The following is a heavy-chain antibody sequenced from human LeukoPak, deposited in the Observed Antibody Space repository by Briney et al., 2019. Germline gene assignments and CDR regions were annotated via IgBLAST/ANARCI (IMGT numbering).Heavy chain of an antibody. Sequence: SETLSLTCTVSGGSIGSYYWSWIRQPPGKGLEWIGYIYYSGSTNYNPSLKSRVTISVDTSKNQFSLKLSSVTAADTAVYYCARVVGPYSSSWYDYWGQGTLVTVSS. D-gene: IGHD6-13*01. CDR2: IYYSGST. J-gene: IGHJ4*02. CDR1: GGSIGSYY. CDR3: ARVVGPYSSSWYDY. V-gene: IGHV4-59*01.